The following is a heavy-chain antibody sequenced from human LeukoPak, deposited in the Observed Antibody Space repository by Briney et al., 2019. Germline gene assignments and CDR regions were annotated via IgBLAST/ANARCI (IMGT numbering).Heavy chain of an antibody. CDR1: GFTFSSYG. V-gene: IGHV3-48*04. Sequence: GGSLRLSCAASGFTFSSYGMNWVRQAPGKGLEWVSYISSSSSTIYYADSVKGRFTISRDNAKNSLYLQMNSLRAEDTAVYYCGRDNTEAAGGAFYILGPGTKVNVS. CDR3: GRDNTEAAGGAFYI. J-gene: IGHJ3*02. D-gene: IGHD1-26*01. CDR2: ISSSSSTI.